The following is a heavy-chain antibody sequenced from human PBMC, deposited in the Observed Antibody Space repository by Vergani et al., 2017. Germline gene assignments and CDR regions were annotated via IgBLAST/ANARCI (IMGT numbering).Heavy chain of an antibody. CDR1: GFSLSTSGMR. CDR3: ARICSTGYYYYGMDV. CDR2: IDWDDDK. V-gene: IGHV2-70*04. J-gene: IGHJ6*02. D-gene: IGHD2-2*01. Sequence: QVTLKESGPALVKPTQTLTLTCTFSGFSLSTSGMRVSWIRQPPGKALEWLARIDWDDDKFYSTSLKTRLTISKDTSKTQVVLTMTNMDPVDTATYYCARICSTGYYYYGMDVWGQGTTVTVSS.